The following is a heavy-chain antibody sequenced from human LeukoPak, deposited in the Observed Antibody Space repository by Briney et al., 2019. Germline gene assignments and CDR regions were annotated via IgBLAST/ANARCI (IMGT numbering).Heavy chain of an antibody. J-gene: IGHJ2*01. CDR1: GFTLRNYD. D-gene: IGHD1-1*01. V-gene: IGHV3-48*03. Sequence: PGGSQRLSCAASGFTLRNYDMNWVRQAPGKGLEWVSYISGSGTHKFYADSVRGRFTISSDSATNSLYLQIISLRVEDTAVYYCARAPNWDYWYFDLWGRGTLVTVSS. CDR3: ARAPNWDYWYFDL. CDR2: ISGSGTHK.